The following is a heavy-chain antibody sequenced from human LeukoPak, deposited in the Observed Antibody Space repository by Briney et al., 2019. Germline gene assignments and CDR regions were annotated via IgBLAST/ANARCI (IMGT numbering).Heavy chain of an antibody. J-gene: IGHJ4*02. CDR1: GFTFSSYW. CDR2: IKQDGSDY. V-gene: IGHV3-7*01. Sequence: GGSLRLSCAASGFTFSSYWMSWVRQTPGKGLEWVANIKQDGSDYYYVDSVKGRFTISRDNAKNSLYLQMNSLRAEDTAVYYCAREQTPVIHYYFDSWGQGTLVTVSS. D-gene: IGHD3-16*02. CDR3: AREQTPVIHYYFDS.